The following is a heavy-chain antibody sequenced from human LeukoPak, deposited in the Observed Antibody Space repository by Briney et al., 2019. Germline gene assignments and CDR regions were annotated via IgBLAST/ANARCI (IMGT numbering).Heavy chain of an antibody. CDR1: GYTFTSYD. Sequence: ASVKVSCKASGYTFTSYDINWVRQATGQGLEWMGWMNPNSGNTGYAQKFQGRVTMTRNTSISTAYMELSSLRPEDTAVYYCARFHSSSWYRFHYYYYYMDVWGKGTTVTISS. D-gene: IGHD6-13*01. J-gene: IGHJ6*03. CDR2: MNPNSGNT. CDR3: ARFHSSSWYRFHYYYYYMDV. V-gene: IGHV1-8*01.